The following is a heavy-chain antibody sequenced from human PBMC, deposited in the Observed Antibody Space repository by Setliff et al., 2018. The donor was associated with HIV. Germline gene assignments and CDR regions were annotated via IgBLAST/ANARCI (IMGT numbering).Heavy chain of an antibody. D-gene: IGHD3-16*01. CDR3: ARFYGSYDVGGFDI. V-gene: IGHV5-51*01. CDR1: GYRFTNYL. CDR2: MNPDGSNT. Sequence: PGESLKISCKGSGYRFTNYLINWVRQRPGKGLEWMGIMNPDGSNTRYSPSFQGQVTISVDESISTAYLQWSSLKASDTAFYYCARFYGSYDVGGFDIWGQGTKVTVSS. J-gene: IGHJ3*02.